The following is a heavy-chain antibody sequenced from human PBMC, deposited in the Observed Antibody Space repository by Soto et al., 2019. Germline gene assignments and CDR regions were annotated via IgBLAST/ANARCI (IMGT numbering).Heavy chain of an antibody. CDR2: IYWNDEK. Sequence: SCPTLLNPPQTLTLTCTFSGFALTTSGVGVGWIRQPPGKALEWLALIYWNDEKRYSPSLKSRLTMTKDTSRNQVVLTMTNMDPVDTATYYCAHRLRWLANFDYWGQGTLVTVSS. V-gene: IGHV2-5*01. D-gene: IGHD5-12*01. CDR1: GFALTTSGVG. CDR3: AHRLRWLANFDY. J-gene: IGHJ4*02.